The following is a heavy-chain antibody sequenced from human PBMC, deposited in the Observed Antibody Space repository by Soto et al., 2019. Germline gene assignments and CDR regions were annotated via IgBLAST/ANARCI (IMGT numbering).Heavy chain of an antibody. J-gene: IGHJ6*02. CDR2: IVVGSNNR. D-gene: IGHD2-15*01. Sequence: QIRLVQSGPEVKKPGTSVKVSCKASGITFNRSAIQWVRQARGQRLEWVGWIVVGSNNRDYAQKFQERGTITSDMSTSAVYMEFSSLTSEDTAIYYCAAVQESPYSMGIWGQGTTVTVSS. CDR1: GITFNRSA. V-gene: IGHV1-58*02. CDR3: AAVQESPYSMGI.